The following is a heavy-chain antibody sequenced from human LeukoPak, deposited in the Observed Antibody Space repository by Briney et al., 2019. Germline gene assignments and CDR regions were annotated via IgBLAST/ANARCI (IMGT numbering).Heavy chain of an antibody. CDR3: ARDRGLTGTMGYFDY. V-gene: IGHV3-48*01. CDR1: GFNFIDYS. Sequence: PGGSLRLSCAASGFNFIDYSMNWVRQAPGKGLEWISYIGISSGNTKYADSVKGRFTISRDKARNSLYLQMNSLRVEDTAVYYCARDRGLTGTMGYFDYWGQGTLVTVSS. D-gene: IGHD1-7*01. J-gene: IGHJ4*02. CDR2: IGISSGNT.